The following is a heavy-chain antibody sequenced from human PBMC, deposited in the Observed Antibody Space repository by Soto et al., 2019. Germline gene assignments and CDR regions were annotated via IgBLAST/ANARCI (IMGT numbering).Heavy chain of an antibody. D-gene: IGHD5-18*01. Sequence: SVKVSCKASGGTVSSYAISWVRQAPGQGLEWMGGIIPIFGTANYAQRFQGRVTITADESTSTAYMELSSLRSEDTAVYYCASPGTAISSGYFDYWGQGTLVTVSS. V-gene: IGHV1-69*13. J-gene: IGHJ4*02. CDR1: GGTVSSYA. CDR2: IIPIFGTA. CDR3: ASPGTAISSGYFDY.